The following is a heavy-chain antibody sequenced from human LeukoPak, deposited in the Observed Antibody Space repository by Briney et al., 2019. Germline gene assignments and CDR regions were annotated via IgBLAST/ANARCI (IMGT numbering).Heavy chain of an antibody. CDR3: ARALAGSGSYYNY. J-gene: IGHJ4*02. D-gene: IGHD3-10*01. Sequence: ASVTVSCKASGYTFTGYYMHWVRQAPGQGLEWMGWINPNSGGTNYAQKFQGRVTMTRDTSISTAYMELSRLRSDDTAVYYCARALAGSGSYYNYWGQGTLVTVSS. CDR1: GYTFTGYY. CDR2: INPNSGGT. V-gene: IGHV1-2*02.